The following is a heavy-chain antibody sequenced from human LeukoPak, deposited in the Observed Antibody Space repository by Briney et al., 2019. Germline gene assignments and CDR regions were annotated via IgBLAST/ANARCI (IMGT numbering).Heavy chain of an antibody. Sequence: SETLSLTCTVSGGSLSSGDYYWSWIRQPPGKGLEWIGYIYYSGSTYYNPSLKSRVTISVDTSKNQFSLKLSSVTAADTAVYYCARDLYCSSTSCPPGDYGMDVWGQGTTVTVSS. CDR1: GGSLSSGDYY. D-gene: IGHD2-2*01. CDR2: IYYSGST. V-gene: IGHV4-30-4*01. CDR3: ARDLYCSSTSCPPGDYGMDV. J-gene: IGHJ6*02.